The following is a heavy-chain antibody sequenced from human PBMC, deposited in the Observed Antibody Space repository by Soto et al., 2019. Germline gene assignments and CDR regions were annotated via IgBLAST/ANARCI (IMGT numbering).Heavy chain of an antibody. J-gene: IGHJ4*02. CDR3: ARILDFGWSVDY. CDR1: GDSISSTYW. D-gene: IGHD2-2*03. CDR2: IYHSGGT. V-gene: IGHV4-4*02. Sequence: QVQLQESGPGLVEPSGTLSLTCAVSGDSISSTYWWSWVRQPPGKGLQWIGAIYHSGGTNYNPSLRSRLTMSVDKSNNQFSLKLTSVTAADTAVYYCARILDFGWSVDYWGQGALVTVSS.